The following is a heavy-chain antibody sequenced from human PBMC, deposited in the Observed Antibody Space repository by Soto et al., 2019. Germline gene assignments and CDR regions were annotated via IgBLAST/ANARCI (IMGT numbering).Heavy chain of an antibody. Sequence: QVQLVESGGGVVQPGRSLRLSCAASGFTFSSYAMHWVRQAPGKGLEWVAVISYDGSNKYYADSVKGRFTISRDNSKNTLYLQMNSLRAEDKAVYYCARDRTTAYYYYGMDVWGQGTTVTVSS. CDR3: ARDRTTAYYYYGMDV. D-gene: IGHD4-4*01. V-gene: IGHV3-30-3*01. CDR2: ISYDGSNK. J-gene: IGHJ6*02. CDR1: GFTFSSYA.